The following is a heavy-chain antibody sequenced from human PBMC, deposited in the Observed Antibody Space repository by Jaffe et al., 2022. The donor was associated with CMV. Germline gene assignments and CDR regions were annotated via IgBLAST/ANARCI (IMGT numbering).Heavy chain of an antibody. J-gene: IGHJ4*02. D-gene: IGHD3-22*01. CDR3: AKFASNYYDSSGYTTDPYYFDY. CDR1: GFTFSSYA. Sequence: EVQLLESGGGLVQPGGSLRLSCAASGFTFSSYAMSWVRQAPGKGLEWVSAISGSGGSTYYADSVKGRFTISRDNSKNTLYLQMNSLRAEDTAVYYCAKFASNYYDSSGYTTDPYYFDYWGQGTLVTVSS. CDR2: ISGSGGST. V-gene: IGHV3-23*01.